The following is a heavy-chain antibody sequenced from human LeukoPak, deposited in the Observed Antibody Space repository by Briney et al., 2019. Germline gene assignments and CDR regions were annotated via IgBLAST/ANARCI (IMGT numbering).Heavy chain of an antibody. CDR1: GGSISSYY. J-gene: IGHJ6*03. V-gene: IGHV4-59*08. D-gene: IGHD2-15*01. CDR2: IYYSGST. Sequence: WETLSLTCTVSGGSISSYYWSWIRQPPGKGLDWIGYIYYSGSTNYNPSLKSRVTISVDTSKNQFSLKLSSVTAADTAVYYCARRRGYCSGGSCYSERYYYYYYMDVWGKGTTVTVSS. CDR3: ARRRGYCSGGSCYSERYYYYYYMDV.